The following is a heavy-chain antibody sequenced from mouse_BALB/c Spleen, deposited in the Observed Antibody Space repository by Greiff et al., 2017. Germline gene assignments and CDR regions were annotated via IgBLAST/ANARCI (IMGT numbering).Heavy chain of an antibody. J-gene: IGHJ2*01. CDR3: ASRGYDVGNFDY. V-gene: IGHV5-17*02. CDR2: ISSGSSTI. Sequence: DVKLVESGGGLVQPGGSRKLSCAASGFTFSSFGMHWVRQAPEKGLEWVAYISSGSSTIYYADTVKGRFTISRDNPKNTLFLQMTSLRSEDTAMYYCASRGYDVGNFDYWGQGTTLTVSS. CDR1: GFTFSSFG. D-gene: IGHD2-2*01.